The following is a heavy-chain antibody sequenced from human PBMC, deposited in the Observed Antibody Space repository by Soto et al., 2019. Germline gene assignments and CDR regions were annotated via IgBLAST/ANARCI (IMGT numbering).Heavy chain of an antibody. D-gene: IGHD3-22*01. CDR1: GGTFSSYA. CDR2: SIPIFGTA. V-gene: IGHV1-69*12. J-gene: IGHJ5*02. CDR3: ARDRGHSSGYYPYWFDP. Sequence: QVQLVQSGAEVKKPGSSVKVSCKASGGTFSSYAITWVRQAPGQGLEWMGGSIPIFGTANYAQKFQGRVTITADQSTSTAYMELSSLRSEDTALYYGARDRGHSSGYYPYWFDPWGQGTLVTVSS.